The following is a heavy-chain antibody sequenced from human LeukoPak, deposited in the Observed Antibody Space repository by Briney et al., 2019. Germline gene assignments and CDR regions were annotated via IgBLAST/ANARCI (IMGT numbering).Heavy chain of an antibody. Sequence: SETRSLTCTVSGGSISSGGYYWSWIRQPPGKGLEWIGVINHSGSTNYNPSLKSRVTISVDTSKNQFSLKLSSVTAADTAVYYCAINPAPRGPPYWGQGTLVTVSS. J-gene: IGHJ4*02. V-gene: IGHV4-39*07. CDR2: INHSGST. D-gene: IGHD1-14*01. CDR1: GGSISSGGYY. CDR3: AINPAPRGPPY.